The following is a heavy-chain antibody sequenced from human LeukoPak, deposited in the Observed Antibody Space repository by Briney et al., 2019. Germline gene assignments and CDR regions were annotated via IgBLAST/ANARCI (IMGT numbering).Heavy chain of an antibody. CDR2: INPNSGGT. V-gene: IGHV1-2*02. Sequence: GASVRVSCKASGYTFTGYYMHWVRQAPGQGLEWMGWINPNSGGTNYAQKFQGRVTMTRDTSISTAYMELSRLRSDDTAVYYCASPHHYYDSSGYYNWGQGTLATVSS. J-gene: IGHJ4*02. D-gene: IGHD3-22*01. CDR1: GYTFTGYY. CDR3: ASPHHYYDSSGYYN.